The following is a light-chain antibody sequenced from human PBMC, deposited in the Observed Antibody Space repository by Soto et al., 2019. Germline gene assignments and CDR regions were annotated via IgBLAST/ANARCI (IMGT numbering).Light chain of an antibody. CDR1: QSVSSN. CDR3: QQYSSSRT. J-gene: IGKJ1*01. Sequence: ETVMTQSPATLSVSPGERATLSCRASQSVSSNLAWYQQKPGQAPRLLISGAATRATGIPARFSGSGSGTEFTLTISSLQSEDFAVYYCQQYSSSRTFGQGTKVEIK. CDR2: GAA. V-gene: IGKV3-15*01.